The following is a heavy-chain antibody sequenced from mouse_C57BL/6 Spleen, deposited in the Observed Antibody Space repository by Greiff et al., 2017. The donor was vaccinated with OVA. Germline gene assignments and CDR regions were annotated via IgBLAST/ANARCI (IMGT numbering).Heavy chain of an antibody. D-gene: IGHD2-5*01. J-gene: IGHJ4*01. Sequence: VQLQQSGPGLVKPSQSLSLTCSVTGYSITSGYYWNWIRQFPGTKLEWMGYISYDGSNNYNPSLKNRISITRDTSKNQFFLKLNSVTTEDTATYYCARDSNYDYAMDYWGQGTSVTVSS. CDR1: GYSITSGYY. CDR3: ARDSNYDYAMDY. CDR2: ISYDGSN. V-gene: IGHV3-6*01.